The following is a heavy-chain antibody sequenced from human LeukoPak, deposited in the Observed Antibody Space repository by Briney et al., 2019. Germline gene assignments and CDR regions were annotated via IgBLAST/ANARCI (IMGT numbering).Heavy chain of an antibody. CDR1: GASISPHY. V-gene: IGHV4-59*11. CDR3: TRERSTVTFDY. D-gene: IGHD4-17*01. Sequence: MTSETLSLTCTVSGASISPHYWTWIRQAPGRGLEWIGYVYYNGLTSYNASLRSRLILSVDTARNQVSLKLTSVTAADTAVYYCTRERSTVTFDYWAREPWSPSPQ. CDR2: VYYNGLT. J-gene: IGHJ4*02.